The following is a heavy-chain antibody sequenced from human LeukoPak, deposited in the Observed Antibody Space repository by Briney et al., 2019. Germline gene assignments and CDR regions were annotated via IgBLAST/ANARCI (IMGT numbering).Heavy chain of an antibody. CDR2: IYTSGST. D-gene: IGHD3-10*01. CDR1: GGSISSGSYY. V-gene: IGHV4-61*02. J-gene: IGHJ5*02. Sequence: PSETLSLTCTVSGGSISSGSYYWSWIRQPAGKGLEWIGRIYTSGSTNYNPSLKSRVTISVDTSKNQFSLKLSSVTAADTAVYYCAGDRAGGWFDPWGQGTLVTVSS. CDR3: AGDRAGGWFDP.